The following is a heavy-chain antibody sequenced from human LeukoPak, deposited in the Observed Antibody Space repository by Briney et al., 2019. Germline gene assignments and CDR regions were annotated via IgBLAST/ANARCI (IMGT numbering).Heavy chain of an antibody. Sequence: ASVKVSCKVSGYTLTELSMHWVRQAPGKGLESMGGFDPEDGETIYAQKFQGRVTMTEDTSTDTAYMELSSLRSEDTAVYYCATADLVGALNFDYWGQGTLVTVSS. CDR1: GYTLTELS. J-gene: IGHJ4*02. CDR3: ATADLVGALNFDY. CDR2: FDPEDGET. D-gene: IGHD1-26*01. V-gene: IGHV1-24*01.